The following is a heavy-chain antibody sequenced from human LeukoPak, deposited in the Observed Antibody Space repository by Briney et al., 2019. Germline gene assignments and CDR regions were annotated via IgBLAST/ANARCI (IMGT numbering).Heavy chain of an antibody. CDR3: ARGRRYCSGGSCYFHGFHDY. J-gene: IGHJ4*02. CDR1: GYTFTSYD. D-gene: IGHD2-15*01. CDR2: MNPNSGNT. Sequence: ASVKVSCKASGYTFTSYDINWVRQATGQGLEWMGWMNPNSGNTGYAQKFQGRVTITRNTSISTAYMELSSLRSEDTAVYYCARGRRYCSGGSCYFHGFHDYWGQGTLVTVSS. V-gene: IGHV1-8*03.